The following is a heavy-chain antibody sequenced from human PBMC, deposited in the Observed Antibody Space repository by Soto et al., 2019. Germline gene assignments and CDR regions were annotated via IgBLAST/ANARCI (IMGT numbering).Heavy chain of an antibody. CDR1: GFTFSSLG. J-gene: IGHJ4*02. CDR2: ISYDGSSK. V-gene: IGHV3-30*18. Sequence: QVQLVESGGGVVQPGRSLRLSCAASGFTFSSLGMHWVRKAPGKGLEWVAIISYDGSSKYYADSVKGRFTIPRDNSKNSLDLQLNSLRTEDTAVYYCAKEIGDSNDYPLDYWGQGTLVTVSS. D-gene: IGHD4-4*01. CDR3: AKEIGDSNDYPLDY.